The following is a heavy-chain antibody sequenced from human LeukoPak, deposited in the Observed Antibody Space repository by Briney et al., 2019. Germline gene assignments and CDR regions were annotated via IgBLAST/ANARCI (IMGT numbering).Heavy chain of an antibody. J-gene: IGHJ4*02. D-gene: IGHD2-8*02. CDR2: ISSSSSYI. CDR3: ATDHPEGTGGFDY. CDR1: GFTFSSYS. V-gene: IGHV3-21*01. Sequence: GGSLRLSCAASGFTFSSYSMNWVRQAPGKGLEWVSSISSSSSYIYYADSVKGRFTISRDNAKNSLYLQMNSLRAEDTAVYYCATDHPEGTGGFDYWGQGTLVTVSS.